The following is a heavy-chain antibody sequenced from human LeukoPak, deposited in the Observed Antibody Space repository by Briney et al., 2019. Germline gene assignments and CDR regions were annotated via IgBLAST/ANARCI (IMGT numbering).Heavy chain of an antibody. Sequence: PGGSLRLSCVASGFTFSSYAMAWVRQAPGKGLEWVSGISGSGAGTYYADSVKGRFTISRDNSKSTLYLQMNSLRAEDTAVYYCAKNRGSGSYRNFDSWGQGTLVTVSS. CDR2: ISGSGAGT. CDR3: AKNRGSGSYRNFDS. J-gene: IGHJ4*02. V-gene: IGHV3-23*01. CDR1: GFTFSSYA. D-gene: IGHD3-10*01.